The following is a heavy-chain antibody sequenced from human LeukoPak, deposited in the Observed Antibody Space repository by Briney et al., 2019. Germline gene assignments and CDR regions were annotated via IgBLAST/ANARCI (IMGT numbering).Heavy chain of an antibody. CDR2: ISGSGGST. D-gene: IGHD3-10*01. CDR1: GFTFSSYA. J-gene: IGHJ5*02. V-gene: IGHV3-23*01. Sequence: GGFLRLSCAASGFTFSSYAMRWVRQAPGKGLEWVSPISGSGGSTYYADSVKGRFTISRDNSKNTLYLQMNSLRVEDTAVYYCEKRHYDGSGVRFDPWGQGTLVTVSS. CDR3: EKRHYDGSGVRFDP.